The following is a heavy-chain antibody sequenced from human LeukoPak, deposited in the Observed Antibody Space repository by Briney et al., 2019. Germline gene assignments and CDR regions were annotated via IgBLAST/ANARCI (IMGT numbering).Heavy chain of an antibody. D-gene: IGHD6-13*01. CDR2: INSDGDST. CDR1: GFTYSNYW. V-gene: IGHV3-74*01. CDR3: ARGNIAAAGIHY. Sequence: HPGGSLRLSCAASGFTYSNYWMHWVRHAPGKGLVWVSRINSDGDSTIYADSVKGRFTISRDNAKNALYLQMNSLRAEDTAVYYCARGNIAAAGIHYWGQGTLVTVSS. J-gene: IGHJ4*02.